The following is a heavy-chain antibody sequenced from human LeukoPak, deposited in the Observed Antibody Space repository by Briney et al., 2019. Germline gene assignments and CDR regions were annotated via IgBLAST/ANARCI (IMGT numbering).Heavy chain of an antibody. CDR1: GFTFSSYW. Sequence: GGSLRLSCAASGFTFSSYWMSWVRQAPGKGLEWVANIKQDGSEKYYVDSVKGRFTISRDNAKNSLYLQMNSLRAEDTAVYYCARSPYGSSGYWTYYYYGMDVWGQGTTVTVSS. D-gene: IGHD3-22*01. J-gene: IGHJ6*02. CDR2: IKQDGSEK. V-gene: IGHV3-7*01. CDR3: ARSPYGSSGYWTYYYYGMDV.